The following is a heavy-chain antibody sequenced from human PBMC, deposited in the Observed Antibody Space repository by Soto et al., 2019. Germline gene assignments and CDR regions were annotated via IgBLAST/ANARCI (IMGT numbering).Heavy chain of an antibody. CDR3: ARVGIAAAGLKYYYYGMDV. J-gene: IGHJ6*02. V-gene: IGHV4-34*01. D-gene: IGHD6-13*01. CDR2: INHSGST. CDR1: GGSFSGYY. Sequence: SETLSLTCAVYGGSFSGYYWSWIRQPPGKGLEWIGEINHSGSTNYNPSLKSRVTISVDTSKNQFSLKLSPVTAADTAVYYCARVGIAAAGLKYYYYGMDVWGQGTTVTVSS.